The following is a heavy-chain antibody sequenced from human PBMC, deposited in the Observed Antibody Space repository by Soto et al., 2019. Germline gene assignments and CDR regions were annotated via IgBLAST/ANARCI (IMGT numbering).Heavy chain of an antibody. J-gene: IGHJ4*02. CDR2: ISGGSSYT. CDR1: GFSFGDSY. Sequence: QVQLVESGGGLVKPGGSLRLACAASGFSFGDSYMSWVRQAPGKGLEWLSYISGGSSYTNYADSVKGRFTISRDNAKRSLYLEMNSLRADDTAVYYCAKTIVAASGYYFDHWGQRNLVPVSS. D-gene: IGHD2-21*01. CDR3: AKTIVAASGYYFDH. V-gene: IGHV3-11*06.